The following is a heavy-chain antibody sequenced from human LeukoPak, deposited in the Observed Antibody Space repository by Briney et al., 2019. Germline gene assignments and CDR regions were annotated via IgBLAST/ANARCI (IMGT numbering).Heavy chain of an antibody. Sequence: ASVKVSCKASGYTFSSYVISWVRQAPGQGFEWMGWISTYTGNTNYVEKFQGRVNMTTDTSTNTAYMEMRDLKSDDTAVYYCARDRQLQWFGEFNIDFDYWGQGTLVTVSS. J-gene: IGHJ4*02. V-gene: IGHV1-18*01. CDR2: ISTYTGNT. CDR1: GYTFSSYV. CDR3: ARDRQLQWFGEFNIDFDY. D-gene: IGHD3-10*01.